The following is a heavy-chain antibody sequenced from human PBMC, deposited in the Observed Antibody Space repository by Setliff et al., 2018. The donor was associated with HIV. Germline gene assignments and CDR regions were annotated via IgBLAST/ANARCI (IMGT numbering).Heavy chain of an antibody. Sequence: SETLSLTCTVSGGPISSYYWSWMRQPPGKGLEWIGYIYYTGSTNCNPSLKSRVTMSVDTSKNQFSLKLYSVTAADTSVYYCARRWGIRGYSSWGQGTLVTVSS. CDR1: GGPISSYY. J-gene: IGHJ5*02. D-gene: IGHD5-18*01. V-gene: IGHV4-59*12. CDR2: IYYTGST. CDR3: ARRWGIRGYSS.